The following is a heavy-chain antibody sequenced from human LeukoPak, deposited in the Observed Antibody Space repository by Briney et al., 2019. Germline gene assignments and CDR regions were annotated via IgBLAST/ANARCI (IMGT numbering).Heavy chain of an antibody. D-gene: IGHD4-17*01. CDR3: VCSSPSLRVTTYDY. CDR2: IYYSGSI. Sequence: SETLSLTCTVSGGSISSSSYYWGWIRQPPGKGLEWIGSIYYSGSIYYNPSLKSRVTISVDTSKNQFSLKLSSVTAADTAVYYCVCSSPSLRVTTYDYWGQGTLVTVSS. J-gene: IGHJ4*02. V-gene: IGHV4-39*01. CDR1: GGSISSSSYY.